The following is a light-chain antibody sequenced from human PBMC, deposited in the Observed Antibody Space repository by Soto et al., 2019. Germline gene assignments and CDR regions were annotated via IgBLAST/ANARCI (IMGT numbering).Light chain of an antibody. Sequence: LVMTPVPSPPFGTVEDRSPSTSWASQRISSWLAWYQQKPGKAPKLLIYDASNLESGVPSRFSGSESGTEFTLTISSLQPDDFATYYCQQYHDYWTFGQGTKVDIK. V-gene: IGKV1-5*01. CDR3: QQYHDYWT. CDR1: QRISSW. J-gene: IGKJ1*01. CDR2: DAS.